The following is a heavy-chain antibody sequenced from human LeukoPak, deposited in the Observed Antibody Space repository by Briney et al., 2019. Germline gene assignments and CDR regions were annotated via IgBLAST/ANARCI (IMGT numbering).Heavy chain of an antibody. Sequence: SETLSLTCTVSGGSISSYYWSWIRQPAGKGLEWIGRIYTSGSTNYNPSLKSRVTISVDTSKNQFSLKLSSVTAADMAVYYCARLDTSIAARGGGGYYYGMDVWGQGTTVTVSS. D-gene: IGHD6-6*01. V-gene: IGHV4-4*07. CDR1: GGSISSYY. J-gene: IGHJ6*02. CDR3: ARLDTSIAARGGGGYYYGMDV. CDR2: IYTSGST.